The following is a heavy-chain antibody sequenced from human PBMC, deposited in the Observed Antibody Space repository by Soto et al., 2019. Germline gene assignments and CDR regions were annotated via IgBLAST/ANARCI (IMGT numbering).Heavy chain of an antibody. Sequence: PSQSLSLTCFISVDSCPRNSAGWNWIRQSPSIGLECLGRTFYRSKWYNYYAVSMKGRISINADKSKNQFSLQLNSVTTEDTVVYYCARVYYTGSEYSHGIYXRGQVTPFHVP. D-gene: IGHD1-26*01. CDR1: VDSCPRNSAG. CDR2: TFYRSKWYN. J-gene: IGHJ6*02. V-gene: IGHV6-1*01. CDR3: ARVYYTGSEYSHGIYX.